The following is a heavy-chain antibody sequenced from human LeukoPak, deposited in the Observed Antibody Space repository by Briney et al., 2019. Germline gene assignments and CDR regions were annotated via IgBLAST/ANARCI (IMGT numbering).Heavy chain of an antibody. CDR3: ARDLGNLEGGDY. CDR2: ISGSGGST. V-gene: IGHV3-23*01. CDR1: GGSFSGYY. Sequence: ETLSLTCAVYGGSFSGYYWSWIRQAPGKGLEWVSAISGSGGSTYYADSVKGRFTISRDNSKNTLYLQMNSLRAEDTAVYYCARDLGNLEGGDYRGQGTLVTVSS. D-gene: IGHD3-3*01. J-gene: IGHJ4*02.